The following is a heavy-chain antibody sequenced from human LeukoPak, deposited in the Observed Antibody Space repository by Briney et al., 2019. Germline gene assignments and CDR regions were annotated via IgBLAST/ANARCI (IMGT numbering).Heavy chain of an antibody. J-gene: IGHJ4*02. CDR1: GYTFTSYG. V-gene: IGHV1-18*01. Sequence: ASVKVSCKASGYTFTSYGISWVRQAPGQGLEWMGWISAYNGNTNYAQKLQGRVTMTTDTSTSTAYMELRSLRSGDTAVYYCARERYYDSSGYYYYFDYWGQGTLVTVSS. CDR3: ARERYYDSSGYYYYFDY. D-gene: IGHD3-22*01. CDR2: ISAYNGNT.